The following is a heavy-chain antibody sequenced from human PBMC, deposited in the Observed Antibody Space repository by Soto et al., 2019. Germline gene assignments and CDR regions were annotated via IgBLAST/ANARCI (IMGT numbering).Heavy chain of an antibody. Sequence: EVQVLESGGGLVQPGGFLRLSCAASGVRFSDYAMTWVRQVPGRGLEWVSSIFASGDNTQYADSVKGRFTISRENSRDTLYLQMNSLRVEDTAVYYCARDPNGDYVGAFDIWGQGTMVTVSS. CDR3: ARDPNGDYVGAFDI. J-gene: IGHJ3*02. CDR2: IFASGDNT. D-gene: IGHD4-17*01. V-gene: IGHV3-23*01. CDR1: GVRFSDYA.